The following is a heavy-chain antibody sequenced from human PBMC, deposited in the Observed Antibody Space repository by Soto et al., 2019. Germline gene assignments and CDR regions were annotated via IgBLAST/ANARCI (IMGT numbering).Heavy chain of an antibody. CDR3: ARHGGSGWYNYRAFDI. V-gene: IGHV4-39*01. CDR1: GDSISSSSYY. D-gene: IGHD6-19*01. Sequence: SETLSLTCTVYGDSISSSSYYWAWIRQPPGKGLEWIGSIYYSGSTYYNPSLKSRVTISVDTSKNQFSLKLSSVTAADTAVYYCARHGGSGWYNYRAFDIWGQGTMVTVSS. J-gene: IGHJ3*02. CDR2: IYYSGST.